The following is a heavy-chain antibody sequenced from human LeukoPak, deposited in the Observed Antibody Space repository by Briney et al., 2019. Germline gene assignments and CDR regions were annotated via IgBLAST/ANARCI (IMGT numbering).Heavy chain of an antibody. V-gene: IGHV3-30*04. J-gene: IGHJ4*02. CDR1: GFSFSDYA. CDR3: ARDGSLPDY. Sequence: GRSLRLSCTASGFSFSDYAMHWVRQAPGKGLEWVAILSYDGKNIEYADSVKGRFTISRDNAKNTLYLQMNSLRAEDGAMYYCARDGSLPDYWGQGTLVTVSS. CDR2: LSYDGKNI. D-gene: IGHD2-15*01.